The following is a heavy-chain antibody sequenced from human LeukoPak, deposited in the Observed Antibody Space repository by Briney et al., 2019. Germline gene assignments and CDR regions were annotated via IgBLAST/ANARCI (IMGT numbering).Heavy chain of an antibody. CDR2: ITSDGYTS. J-gene: IGHJ4*02. CDR3: KTSPMSRIDY. D-gene: IGHD2-2*01. Sequence: GGSLRRSCSASGFTFSSCPMHWVRQAPGKGLEYVSAITSDGYTSYYADSVKGRFTISRDNSKNTLYLQMSSLRAEDTAVYYCKTSPMSRIDYWGQGTLVTVSS. CDR1: GFTFSSCP. V-gene: IGHV3-64D*09.